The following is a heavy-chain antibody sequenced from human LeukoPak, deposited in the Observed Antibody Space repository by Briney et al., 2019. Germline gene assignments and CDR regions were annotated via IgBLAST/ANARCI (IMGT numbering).Heavy chain of an antibody. CDR3: ARDGPTRLRYFDWSLRWAIDY. V-gene: IGHV3-11*01. CDR2: ISSSGSTI. D-gene: IGHD3-9*01. Sequence: PGGSLRLSCAASGFTFSDYYMSWIRQAPGKGLEWVSYISSSGSTIYYADSVKGRFTISRDNAKNSLYLQMNSLRAEDTAVYYCARDGPTRLRYFDWSLRWAIDYWGQGTLVTVSS. J-gene: IGHJ4*02. CDR1: GFTFSDYY.